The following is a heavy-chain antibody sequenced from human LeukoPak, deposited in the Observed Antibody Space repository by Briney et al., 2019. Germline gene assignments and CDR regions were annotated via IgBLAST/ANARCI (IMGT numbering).Heavy chain of an antibody. J-gene: IGHJ4*02. CDR1: GFTFGNYA. CDR3: AKVLHYDFWSGSMGFDY. V-gene: IGHV3-23*01. CDR2: ISGSGVGS. D-gene: IGHD3-3*01. Sequence: PGGSLRLSCAASGFTFGNYAMSWVRQAPGKGLEWVSAISGSGVGSYYTDSARGRFTISRDNSKNTLYLQMNNVRAEDTAVYYCAKVLHYDFWSGSMGFDYWGQGTLVTVSS.